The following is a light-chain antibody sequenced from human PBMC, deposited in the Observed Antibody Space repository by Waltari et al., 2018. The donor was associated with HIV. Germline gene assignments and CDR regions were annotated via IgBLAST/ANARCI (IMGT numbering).Light chain of an antibody. Sequence: IVMTQSPLSLSVSPGEPASSSCKSTLCLLHTTGKNWLQWFLQKPGQSPQLLIYLGSSRASGVADRFSGSGSGTDFTLRISKVEAEDVGVYYCMQSLQIPLTFGGGTKLEI. CDR2: LGS. J-gene: IGKJ4*01. CDR1: LCLLHTTGKNW. V-gene: IGKV2-28*01. CDR3: MQSLQIPLT.